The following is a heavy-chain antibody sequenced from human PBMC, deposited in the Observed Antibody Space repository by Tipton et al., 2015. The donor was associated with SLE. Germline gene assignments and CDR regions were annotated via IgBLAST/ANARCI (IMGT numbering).Heavy chain of an antibody. CDR3: ASLVWGSGSYLRDY. V-gene: IGHV4-34*01. Sequence: LRLSCAVYGGSFSGYYWSWIRQPPGKGLGWIGEINHSGSTNYNPSLKSRVTISVDTSKNQFSLKLSSVTAADTAVYYCASLVWGSGSYLRDYWGQGTLVTVSS. J-gene: IGHJ4*02. D-gene: IGHD3-10*01. CDR1: GGSFSGYY. CDR2: INHSGST.